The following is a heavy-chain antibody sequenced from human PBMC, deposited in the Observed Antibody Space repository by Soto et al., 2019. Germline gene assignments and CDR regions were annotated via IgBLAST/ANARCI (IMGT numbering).Heavy chain of an antibody. Sequence: GGSLRLSCAASGLTVSNSYMSWVRQAPGKGLEWVSVIYSGGNTYYADSVKGRFTISRDNSKNTLYLLMNSLRADDTALYYCARGSYSTTWYLGHWGQGTLVTVSS. J-gene: IGHJ4*02. D-gene: IGHD6-13*01. CDR1: GLTVSNSY. CDR3: ARGSYSTTWYLGH. CDR2: IYSGGNT. V-gene: IGHV3-66*01.